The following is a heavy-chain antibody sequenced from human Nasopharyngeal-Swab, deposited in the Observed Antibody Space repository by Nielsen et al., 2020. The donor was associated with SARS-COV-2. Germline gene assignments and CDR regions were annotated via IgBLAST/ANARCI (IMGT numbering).Heavy chain of an antibody. CDR3: ARGLVDVNMMLVVIGFSYWLDS. J-gene: IGHJ5*01. CDR2: IDHSGDT. V-gene: IGHV4-34*01. Sequence: WIRQPPGKGLEWIGEIDHSGDTNYNPSLKSRVTISADTSKNQFSLNLSSVTAADTAVYYCARGLVDVNMMLVVIGFSYWLDSWGQGTLVTVSS. D-gene: IGHD3-22*01.